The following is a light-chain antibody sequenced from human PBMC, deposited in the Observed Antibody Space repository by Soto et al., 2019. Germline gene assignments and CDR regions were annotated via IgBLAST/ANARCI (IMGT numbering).Light chain of an antibody. CDR2: GAS. V-gene: IGKV3-20*01. CDR3: QQYGSSPRT. J-gene: IGKJ1*01. CDR1: QSVSSSY. Sequence: DIVLTQSPGTLSSSPGERATLSCRASQSVSSSYLAWYQQKPGQAPRLLIYGASSRATGIPDRFSGSGSGTDFTLTISRLEPEDFAVYYCQQYGSSPRTFGQGTQVESK.